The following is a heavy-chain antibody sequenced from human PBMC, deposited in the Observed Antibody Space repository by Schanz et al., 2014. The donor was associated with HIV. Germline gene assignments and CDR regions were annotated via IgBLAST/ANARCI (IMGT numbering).Heavy chain of an antibody. V-gene: IGHV1-2*02. CDR1: GYTFIDYY. CDR3: ARDGSKTIDY. J-gene: IGHJ4*02. Sequence: QVQLVQSGAEVKKPGASVKVSCKASGYTFIDYYIHWVRQAPGQGLEWMGWINPYSGGTKYAKKFQGRVTMTRDTSISTANMELSRLRPDDTAVYYCARDGSKTIDYWGQGTLVTV. CDR2: INPYSGGT. D-gene: IGHD4-4*01.